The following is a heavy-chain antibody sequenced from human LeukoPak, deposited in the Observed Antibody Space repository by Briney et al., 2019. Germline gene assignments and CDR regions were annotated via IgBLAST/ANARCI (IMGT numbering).Heavy chain of an antibody. Sequence: GGSLRLSCAASGFTFSNYAMSWVRQAPGKGLEWVSSITGSGGSTYYADSVKGRFTISRDNSKNTLYLQMSSLRAEDTAVYYCAKDKGDFRSGHHYWGQETLVTVSS. D-gene: IGHD3-3*01. CDR3: AKDKGDFRSGHHY. J-gene: IGHJ4*02. CDR1: GFTFSNYA. CDR2: ITGSGGST. V-gene: IGHV3-23*01.